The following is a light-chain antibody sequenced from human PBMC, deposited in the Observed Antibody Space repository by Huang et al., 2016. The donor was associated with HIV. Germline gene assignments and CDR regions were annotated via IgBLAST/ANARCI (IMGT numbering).Light chain of an antibody. CDR1: QSVNTN. Sequence: VMMSQSPATLAASPGERGTLSCGASQSVNTNLACYQQKPGQPPRLLIYAASTRATVVPARFAGSGSGTEFTLTIDSLQSDDFAVYYCQQYNKWPPEYTFGQGTRLEIK. J-gene: IGKJ2*01. CDR2: AAS. CDR3: QQYNKWPPEYT. V-gene: IGKV3-15*01.